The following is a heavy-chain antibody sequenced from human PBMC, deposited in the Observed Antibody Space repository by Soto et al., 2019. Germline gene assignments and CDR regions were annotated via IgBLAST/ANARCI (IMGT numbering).Heavy chain of an antibody. CDR3: ARDPGYSYGYN. CDR2: INAGNGNT. D-gene: IGHD5-18*01. J-gene: IGHJ4*02. CDR1: GYTFISYA. V-gene: IGHV1-3*01. Sequence: QVQLVQSGAEVKKPGASVKVSCKASGYTFISYAMNWVRQAPGQRLGWMGWINAGNGNTKYSQKFQGRVTITRDTSASTGYMELSSLRSEDTAVYYCARDPGYSYGYNWGQGTLVTVSS.